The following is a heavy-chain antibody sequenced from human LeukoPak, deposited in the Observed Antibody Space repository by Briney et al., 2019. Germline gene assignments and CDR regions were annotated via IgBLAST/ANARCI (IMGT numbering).Heavy chain of an antibody. J-gene: IGHJ3*01. CDR2: INWNGGSI. D-gene: IGHD2-2*01. Sequence: RGSLRLSCAASGFSFDGNGMSWVRQAPGKGLEWVSGINWNGGSIGYADSVKGRFTISRDNAKNSLYLQMNGLRAEDTAVYYCATYCSSITCDAFDVWGQGTMVTVSS. CDR1: GFSFDGNG. CDR3: ATYCSSITCDAFDV. V-gene: IGHV3-20*04.